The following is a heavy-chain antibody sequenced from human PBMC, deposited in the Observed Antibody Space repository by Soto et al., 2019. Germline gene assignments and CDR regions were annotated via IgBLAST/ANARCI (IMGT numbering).Heavy chain of an antibody. CDR3: ARSRYDILTGYQYYFDY. V-gene: IGHV4-59*01. CDR2: IYYSGST. CDR1: GGTISSYY. D-gene: IGHD3-9*01. Sequence: SETLSLTCTVSGGTISSYYWSWIRQPPGKGLEWIGYIYYSGSTNYNPSLKSRVTISVDTSKNQFSLKLSSVTAADTAVYYCARSRYDILTGYQYYFDYWGQGTLVTVSS. J-gene: IGHJ4*02.